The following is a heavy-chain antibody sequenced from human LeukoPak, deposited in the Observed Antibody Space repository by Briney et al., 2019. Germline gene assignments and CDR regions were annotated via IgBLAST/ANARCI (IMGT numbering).Heavy chain of an antibody. V-gene: IGHV3-66*01. CDR2: IYSGGST. D-gene: IGHD3-10*01. CDR3: ARDWGSGSYPYYYYMDV. CDR1: EFSVGSNY. J-gene: IGHJ6*03. Sequence: GGSLRLSCAASEFSVGSNYMTWVRQAPGKGLEWVSLIYSGGSTYYADSVKGRFTISRDNFKNTLYLQMNSLRAEDAAVYYCARDWGSGSYPYYYYMDVWGKGTTVTVSS.